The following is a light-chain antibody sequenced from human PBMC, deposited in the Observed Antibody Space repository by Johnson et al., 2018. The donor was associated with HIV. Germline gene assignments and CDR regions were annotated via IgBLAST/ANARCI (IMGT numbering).Light chain of an antibody. CDR2: DSN. Sequence: QSVLTQPPSVSAAPGQKVTISCSGSSSNIGNNYVSWYQQLPGTAPKLLIYDSNKRPSGIPDRFSGSKSGTSATLGITGLQTGDEADYYCGTWDSSLSAGNVFGTGAKANVL. V-gene: IGLV1-51*01. CDR3: GTWDSSLSAGNV. CDR1: SSNIGNNY. J-gene: IGLJ1*01.